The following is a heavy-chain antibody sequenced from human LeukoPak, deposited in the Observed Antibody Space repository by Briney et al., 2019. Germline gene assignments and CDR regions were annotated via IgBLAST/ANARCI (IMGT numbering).Heavy chain of an antibody. J-gene: IGHJ4*02. V-gene: IGHV3-7*03. D-gene: IGHD6-13*01. Sequence: PGGSLRLSCAASGFTFSSYWMSWVRQAPGKGLEWVANIKEDGSEKNYVDSVKGRFTISRDNVKNSLSLQMNSLRTEDTAVYYCARGRQLSHWGQGTLVTVSS. CDR1: GFTFSSYW. CDR3: ARGRQLSH. CDR2: IKEDGSEK.